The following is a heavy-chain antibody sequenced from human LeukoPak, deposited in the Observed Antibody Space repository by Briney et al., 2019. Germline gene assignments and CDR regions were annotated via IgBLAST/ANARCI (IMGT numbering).Heavy chain of an antibody. V-gene: IGHV4-39*02. D-gene: IGHD5-18*01. CDR3: ARVGFGGDSHGYVDF. CDR2: INYSGST. Sequence: SETLSLTCTVSGGSISSSRYSWGWIRQPPGKGLEWIGTINYSGSTYYNPSLKSRVTISVDTSKNQFSLSLSSVTAADTAVYYCARVGFGGDSHGYVDFWGQGTLVTVSS. J-gene: IGHJ4*02. CDR1: GGSISSSRYS.